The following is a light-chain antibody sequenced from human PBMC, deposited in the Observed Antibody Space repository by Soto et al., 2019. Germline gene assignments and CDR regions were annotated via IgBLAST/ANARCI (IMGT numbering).Light chain of an antibody. V-gene: IGLV1-47*01. J-gene: IGLJ2*01. CDR1: SSNIGGNY. CDR2: RNN. Sequence: QAVVTQPPSASGTPGQRVTISCSGSSSNIGGNYVYWYQQIPGTAPKLLIYRNNQRPSGVPDRFSGSKSGTSASLAISGLRSEDEADYYCAAWDDSLSVLFGGGTKLTVL. CDR3: AAWDDSLSVL.